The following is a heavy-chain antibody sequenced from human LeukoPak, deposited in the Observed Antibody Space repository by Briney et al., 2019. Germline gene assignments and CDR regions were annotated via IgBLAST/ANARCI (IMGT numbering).Heavy chain of an antibody. V-gene: IGHV3-7*05. Sequence: TGGSLRPSCAASGFTFSRYWMSWVRQAPGKGLEWVANINQDGSEKYYVDSVKGRFTISRDNAKNSLYLQMNSLRAEDTAVYHCSRMAGGDYDYWGQGNLVTVSS. CDR3: SRMAGGDYDY. J-gene: IGHJ4*02. CDR1: GFTFSRYW. CDR2: INQDGSEK. D-gene: IGHD4-17*01.